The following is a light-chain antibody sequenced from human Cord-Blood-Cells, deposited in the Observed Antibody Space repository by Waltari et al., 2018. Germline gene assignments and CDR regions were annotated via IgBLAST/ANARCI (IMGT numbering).Light chain of an antibody. V-gene: IGLV2-14*01. CDR2: EVS. Sequence: QSALTQPASVSGSPGQSITISCTGTSSDVGGYNYVSWYQQHPGKAPKIMIYEVSSRPSGVSKRFSGSKSGNTASLTISGLQAEDEADYYCSSYTSSSTLVFGTGTKVTVL. CDR3: SSYTSSSTLV. CDR1: SSDVGGYNY. J-gene: IGLJ1*01.